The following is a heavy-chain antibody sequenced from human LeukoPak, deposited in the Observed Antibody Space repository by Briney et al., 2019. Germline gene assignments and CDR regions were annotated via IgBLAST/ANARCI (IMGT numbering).Heavy chain of an antibody. D-gene: IGHD2-2*02. V-gene: IGHV4-34*01. CDR1: GGSFSGYY. CDR2: INHSGST. J-gene: IGHJ6*03. Sequence: PSETLSLTCAVYGGSFSGYYWSWIRQPPGKGLEWIGEINHSGSTNYNPSLKSRVTISVDTSKNQFSLKLSSVTAADTAVYYCVRVVKYQLLYGYYYYYYMDVWGKGTTVTVSS. CDR3: VRVVKYQLLYGYYYYYYMDV.